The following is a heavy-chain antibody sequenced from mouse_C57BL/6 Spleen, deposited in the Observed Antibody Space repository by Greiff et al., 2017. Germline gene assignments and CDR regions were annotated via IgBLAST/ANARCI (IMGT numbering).Heavy chain of an antibody. Sequence: VKLVESGAELVKPGASVKMSCKASGYTFTSYWITWVKQRPGQGLEWIGDIYPGSGSTNYNEKFKSKATLTVDTSSSTAYMQLSSLTSEDSAVYYCARGNWGYWYFDVWGTGTTVTVSS. D-gene: IGHD4-1*01. V-gene: IGHV1-55*01. CDR2: IYPGSGST. J-gene: IGHJ1*03. CDR3: ARGNWGYWYFDV. CDR1: GYTFTSYW.